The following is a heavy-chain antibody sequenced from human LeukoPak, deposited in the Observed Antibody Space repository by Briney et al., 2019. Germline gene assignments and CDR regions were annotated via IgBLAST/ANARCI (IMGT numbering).Heavy chain of an antibody. J-gene: IGHJ4*02. CDR3: ARGLRYSYGQYYFDY. CDR1: GYSLIRYG. CDR2: MNPNSGNT. V-gene: IGHV1-8*03. Sequence: ASVKASCKAFGYSLIRYGINWVRQATGQGLEWMGWMNPNSGNTGYAQKFQGRVTITRNTSISTAYMELSSLRSEDTAVYYCARGLRYSYGQYYFDYWGQGTLVTVSS. D-gene: IGHD5-18*01.